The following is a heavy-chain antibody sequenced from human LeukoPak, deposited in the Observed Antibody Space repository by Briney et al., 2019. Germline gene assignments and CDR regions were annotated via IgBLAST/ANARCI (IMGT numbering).Heavy chain of an antibody. V-gene: IGHV1-2*02. CDR2: INPNSGGT. D-gene: IGHD3-16*01. CDR3: AREGGRNLGEYWFDP. CDR1: GFTFTAYD. Sequence: ASVKVSCKASGFTFTAYDIHWVRQAPGQGLEWIGKINPNSGGTEYTHNFHGRVSTTRDTSISTVYMELARLTSDDTAVYYCAREGGRNLGEYWFDPWGQGTLVTVSS. J-gene: IGHJ5*02.